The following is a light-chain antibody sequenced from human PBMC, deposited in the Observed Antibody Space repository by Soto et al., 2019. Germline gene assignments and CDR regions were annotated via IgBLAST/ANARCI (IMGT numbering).Light chain of an antibody. CDR1: QSVGGSF. CDR3: QQRSNWPIT. J-gene: IGKJ5*01. Sequence: EVVLTQSPGTLSLSPGERTTLSCRASQSVGGSFVAWYQHKPGQAPRVLIYGASSRATGIPDRFSGGGSGTDFTLTISSLEPEDFAVYYCQQRSNWPITFGQGTRLEIK. V-gene: IGKV3D-20*02. CDR2: GAS.